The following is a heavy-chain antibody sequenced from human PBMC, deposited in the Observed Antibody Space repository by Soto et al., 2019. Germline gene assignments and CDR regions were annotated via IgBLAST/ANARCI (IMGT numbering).Heavy chain of an antibody. CDR1: GGSISSYY. D-gene: IGHD4-4*01. CDR2: IYYSGST. CDR3: ARTTGGGYNWFDP. Sequence: SETLSLTCTVSGGSISSYYWSWIRQPPGKGLEWIGYIYYSGSTNYNPSLKSRVTISVDTSKNQFSLKLSSVAAADTAVYYCARTTGGGYNWFDPWGQGTLVTVSS. J-gene: IGHJ5*02. V-gene: IGHV4-59*01.